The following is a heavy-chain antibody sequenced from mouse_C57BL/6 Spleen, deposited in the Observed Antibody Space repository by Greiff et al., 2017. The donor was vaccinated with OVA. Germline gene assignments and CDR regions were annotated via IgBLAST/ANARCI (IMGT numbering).Heavy chain of an antibody. CDR2: IYPGDGDT. V-gene: IGHV1-80*01. D-gene: IGHD2-3*01. Sequence: QVQLQQSGAELVKPGASVKISCKASGYAFSSYWMNWVKQRPGKGLEWIGQIYPGDGDTNYNGKFKGKATLTADKSSSTAYMQLSSLTSEYSAVYFCARPLYDGYYVGFAYWGQGTLVTVSA. J-gene: IGHJ3*01. CDR3: ARPLYDGYYVGFAY. CDR1: GYAFSSYW.